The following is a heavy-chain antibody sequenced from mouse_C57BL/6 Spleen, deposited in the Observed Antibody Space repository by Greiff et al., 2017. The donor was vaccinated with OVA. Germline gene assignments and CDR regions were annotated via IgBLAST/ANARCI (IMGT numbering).Heavy chain of an antibody. CDR3: ARDYDGYYVDD. CDR1: GYTFTDYY. D-gene: IGHD2-3*01. V-gene: IGHV1-76*01. Sequence: QVQLQQSGAELVRPGASVKLSCTASGYTFTDYYINWVKQRPGQGLEWIARIYPGSGNTYYNEKFKGKATLTAETSSSTAYMQLSSLASEDSAVYFCARDYDGYYVDDWGQGTTLTVSS. J-gene: IGHJ2*01. CDR2: IYPGSGNT.